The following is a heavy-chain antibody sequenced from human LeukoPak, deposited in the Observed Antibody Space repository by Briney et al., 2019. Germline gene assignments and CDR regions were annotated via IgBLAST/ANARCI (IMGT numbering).Heavy chain of an antibody. V-gene: IGHV3-7*01. CDR1: GFTFSSYW. J-gene: IGHJ3*02. Sequence: GGSLRLSCAASGFTFSSYWMSWVRQAPGKGLEWVANIKQDGSEKYYVDSVKGRFTISRDNAKNSLYLQMNSLIAEDTAVYYFARVGAFYDILTGYYPLGAFDIWGQGTMVTVSS. D-gene: IGHD3-9*01. CDR2: IKQDGSEK. CDR3: ARVGAFYDILTGYYPLGAFDI.